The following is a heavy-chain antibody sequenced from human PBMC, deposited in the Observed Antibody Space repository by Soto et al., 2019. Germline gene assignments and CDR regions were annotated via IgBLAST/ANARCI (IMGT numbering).Heavy chain of an antibody. CDR1: GYSFSSYA. J-gene: IGHJ4*02. Sequence: GASVKGSCKASGYSFSSYAMHWVRQAPGQRLEWMGWINAGYGNTKFSQKFQDRVTISRDTSASTAYMELTSLRSEDTAVYYCARDTGDGTFDFWGQGTLVTV. CDR2: INAGYGNT. V-gene: IGHV1-3*01. CDR3: ARDTGDGTFDF. D-gene: IGHD7-27*01.